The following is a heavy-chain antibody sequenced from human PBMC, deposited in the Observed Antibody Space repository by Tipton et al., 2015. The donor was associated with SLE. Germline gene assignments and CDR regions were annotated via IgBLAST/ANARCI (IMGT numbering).Heavy chain of an antibody. Sequence: QSGAEVKKPGASVKVSCKASGYTFTSYYMHWVRQAPGQGLEWMGIINPSGGSTSYAQKFQGRVTMTRDTSTSTVYMELSSLRSEDTAVYYCARDLGDDYSNYGWFDPWGQGTLVTVSS. V-gene: IGHV1-46*01. CDR3: ARDLGDDYSNYGWFDP. CDR1: GYTFTSYY. D-gene: IGHD4-11*01. J-gene: IGHJ5*02. CDR2: INPSGGST.